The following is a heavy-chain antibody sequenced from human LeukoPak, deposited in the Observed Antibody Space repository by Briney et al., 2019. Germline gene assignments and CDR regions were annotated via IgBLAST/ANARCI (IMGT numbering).Heavy chain of an antibody. J-gene: IGHJ6*03. CDR3: ARDVTYFDRYYYYYYMDV. Sequence: GGSLRLSCAASGFTFSSYWMSWVRQAPGKGLEWVANIKQDGSEKYYVDSVKGRFTISRDNAKNSLYLQMSSLRAEDTAVYYCARDVTYFDRYYYYYYMDVWGKGTTVTISS. D-gene: IGHD3-9*01. V-gene: IGHV3-7*01. CDR2: IKQDGSEK. CDR1: GFTFSSYW.